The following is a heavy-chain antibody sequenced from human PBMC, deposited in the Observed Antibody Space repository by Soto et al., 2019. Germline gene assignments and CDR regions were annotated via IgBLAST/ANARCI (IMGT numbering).Heavy chain of an antibody. V-gene: IGHV3-48*03. J-gene: IGHJ4*02. Sequence: HPGGSLRLSCAASGFTFSSYEMIWVRQTPGKGLEWVSYISSSGRTIYYADSVKGRFTISRDNAKNSLYLQMNSLRAEDTALYYCATYPWGSSIDFWGQGTLVTVSS. CDR1: GFTFSSYE. D-gene: IGHD3-16*01. CDR2: ISSSGRTI. CDR3: ATYPWGSSIDF.